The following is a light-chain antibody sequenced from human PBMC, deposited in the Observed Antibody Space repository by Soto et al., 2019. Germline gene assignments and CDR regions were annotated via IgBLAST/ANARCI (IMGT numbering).Light chain of an antibody. CDR3: TPYTEIATLVV. CDR2: DVN. J-gene: IGLJ1*01. CDR1: TSDVGGYSY. V-gene: IGLV2-14*03. Sequence: QSALTQPASVSGSPGQSITLSCTGTTSDVGGYSYVSWYQQHPGKAPKLLFYDVNNRPSGVSDRFSASKPGNTASLTISGLQAEDEADYYCTPYTEIATLVVFGTGTKVTVL.